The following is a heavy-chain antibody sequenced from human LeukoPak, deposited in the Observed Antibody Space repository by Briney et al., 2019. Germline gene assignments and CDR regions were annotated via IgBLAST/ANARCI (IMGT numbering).Heavy chain of an antibody. CDR3: TRMTTGHDY. CDR1: GVSFNDYY. V-gene: IGHV4-34*01. Sequence: PSETLSLTCAVSGVSFNDYYWSWVRQSPGKGLEWIGEINHSGYTNDSPSLKSRVTISIDTSRKQFPHNLRSVTVADTAVYYCTRMTTGHDYWGQGTLVTVSS. D-gene: IGHD1-14*01. J-gene: IGHJ4*02. CDR2: INHSGYT.